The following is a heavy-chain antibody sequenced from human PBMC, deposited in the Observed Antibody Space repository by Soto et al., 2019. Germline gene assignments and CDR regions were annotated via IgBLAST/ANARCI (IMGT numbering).Heavy chain of an antibody. CDR2: IKQDGSEK. D-gene: IGHD4-17*01. CDR3: ARDSVTTRWTCFDY. J-gene: IGHJ4*02. V-gene: IGHV3-7*01. Sequence: GGSLRLSCAASGFTFSSYWMSWVRQAPGKGLEWVANIKQDGSEKYYVDSVKGRFTISRDNAKNSLYLQMNSLRAEDTAVYYCARDSVTTRWTCFDYWGQGTLVTVSS. CDR1: GFTFSSYW.